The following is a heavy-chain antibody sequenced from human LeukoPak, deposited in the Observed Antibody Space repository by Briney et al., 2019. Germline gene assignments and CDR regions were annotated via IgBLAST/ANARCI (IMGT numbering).Heavy chain of an antibody. CDR3: ARRGSSSWHQFDY. D-gene: IGHD6-13*01. V-gene: IGHV4-59*01. CDR1: GGSISSYY. J-gene: IGHJ4*02. Sequence: SETLSLTCTVSGGSISSYYWSWIRQPPGKGLEWIGYIYYSGSTNYNPSLNSRFTISVDTSKNQFYLKLSSVTAADTAVYYCARRGSSSWHQFDYWGQGTLVTVSS. CDR2: IYYSGST.